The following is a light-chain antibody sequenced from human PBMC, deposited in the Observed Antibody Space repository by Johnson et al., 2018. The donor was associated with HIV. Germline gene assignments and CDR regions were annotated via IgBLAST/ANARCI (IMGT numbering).Light chain of an antibody. CDR3: GTWDSSLGAWV. V-gene: IGLV1-51*01. Sequence: QSALTQPPSVSAAPGQKVTISCSGSSSNIGNNYVSWYQQLPGTAPKLLIYDNNKRPSGIPDRFSGSKSGTSATLGITGLQTGDEADYYCGTWDSSLGAWVFGTGTKVTVL. J-gene: IGLJ1*01. CDR1: SSNIGNNY. CDR2: DNN.